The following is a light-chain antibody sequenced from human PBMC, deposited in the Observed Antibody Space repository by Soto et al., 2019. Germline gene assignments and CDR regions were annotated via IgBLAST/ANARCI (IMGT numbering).Light chain of an antibody. J-gene: IGKJ2*01. V-gene: IGKV3-15*01. Sequence: EIVMTQSPATLSVSPGERATLSCRASQSLSSSLAWYQLKPGQAPRLLIYGASTRATGIPARFSGSGSGTEFTLTINSLQSEDFAAYYCQQYNDWRYTFGQGTKLEVK. CDR3: QQYNDWRYT. CDR1: QSLSSS. CDR2: GAS.